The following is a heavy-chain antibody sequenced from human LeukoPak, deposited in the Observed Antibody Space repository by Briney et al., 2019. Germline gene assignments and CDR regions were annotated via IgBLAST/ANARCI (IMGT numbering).Heavy chain of an antibody. J-gene: IGHJ4*02. CDR3: ASWPGGWYGEDS. D-gene: IGHD6-19*01. Sequence: GGSLTLSCEASGFTVNSNYMSWVRQAPGKALEWVSVIYGGGSTHYADSVKGRFTISRDTSKNTLYLQMNSLRAEDTAVYYCASWPGGWYGEDSWGQGTLVTVSS. CDR2: IYGGGST. CDR1: GFTVNSNY. V-gene: IGHV3-53*01.